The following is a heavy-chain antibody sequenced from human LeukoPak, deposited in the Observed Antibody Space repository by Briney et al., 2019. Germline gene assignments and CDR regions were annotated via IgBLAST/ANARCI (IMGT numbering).Heavy chain of an antibody. CDR1: GYTFTSYA. J-gene: IGHJ4*02. CDR3: ARQRVYSSSSLSDY. V-gene: IGHV7-4-1*02. D-gene: IGHD6-6*01. Sequence: VASVKVSCKASGYTFTSYAMNWVRQALGQGLEWMGWFNTNTGNPTSAQGFTGRSVFSLDTSVSTAYLQISSLKAEDTAVYYCARQRVYSSSSLSDYWGQETLATVSS. CDR2: FNTNTGNP.